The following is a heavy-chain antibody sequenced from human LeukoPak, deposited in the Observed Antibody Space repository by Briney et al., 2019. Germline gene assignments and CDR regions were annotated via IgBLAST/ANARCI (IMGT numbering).Heavy chain of an antibody. CDR1: GGSISSGDYY. CDR2: IYYSGST. J-gene: IGHJ3*02. V-gene: IGHV4-30-4*08. Sequence: PSETLSLTCTVSGGSISSGDYYWSWIRQPPGKGLEWIGYIYYSGSTYYNPSLKSRVTISVDTSKIQFSLKLSSVTAADTAVYYWARVGTRDAFDIWGQGTMVTVSS. D-gene: IGHD1-1*01. CDR3: ARVGTRDAFDI.